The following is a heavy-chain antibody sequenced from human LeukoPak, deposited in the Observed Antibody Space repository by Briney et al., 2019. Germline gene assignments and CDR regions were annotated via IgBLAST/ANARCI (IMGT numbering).Heavy chain of an antibody. CDR3: ARVRLADERAWAY. V-gene: IGHV1-2*02. Sequence: ASVKVSCKASGYTFSDFYIYWVGQAPGPGLEYVGWITPKSGDTYSPQRFQGRVTMTRDASISTAYMELSSLRSDDTAVYFCARVRLADERAWAYWGQGTLVTVSS. CDR2: ITPKSGDT. CDR1: GYTFSDFY. D-gene: IGHD3-3*02. J-gene: IGHJ4*02.